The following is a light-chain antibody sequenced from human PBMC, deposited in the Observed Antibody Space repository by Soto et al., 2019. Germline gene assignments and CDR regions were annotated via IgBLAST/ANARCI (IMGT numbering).Light chain of an antibody. V-gene: IGKV3-11*01. Sequence: EIGLTQSPATLSLSRGERATLSCRASQSVKAFLFWYQQRPGQPPRLLIHDASHRAAGIPARFSGSGFGTDFTLTISSLEPEDAAVYYCQQRSNWPPITFGQGTRLEIK. CDR3: QQRSNWPPIT. CDR1: QSVKAF. CDR2: DAS. J-gene: IGKJ5*01.